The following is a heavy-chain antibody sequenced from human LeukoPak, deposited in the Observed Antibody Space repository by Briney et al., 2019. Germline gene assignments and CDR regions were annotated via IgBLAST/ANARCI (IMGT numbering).Heavy chain of an antibody. Sequence: PSETLSLTCAVYGGSFSGYYWSWIRQPPGKGLEWIGYIYYSGSTNYNPSLKSRVTISVDTSKNQFSLKLSSVTAADTAVYYCARDRYYYDSSGTRWFDSWGQGTLVTVSS. CDR3: ARDRYYYDSSGTRWFDS. V-gene: IGHV4-59*01. J-gene: IGHJ5*01. CDR2: IYYSGST. D-gene: IGHD3-22*01. CDR1: GGSFSGYY.